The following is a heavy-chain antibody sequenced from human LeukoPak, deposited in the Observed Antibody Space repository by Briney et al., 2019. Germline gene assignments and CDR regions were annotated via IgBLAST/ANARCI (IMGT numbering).Heavy chain of an antibody. J-gene: IGHJ4*02. Sequence: GGSLRLSCTASGFTFIDFAMHWVRQAPGKGLEWVAVISHDGSNKYYADSVKGRFTISRDNSKNTLYLQMNSLRAEDTAVYYCAKGIAAAGHFDYWGQGTLVTVSS. D-gene: IGHD6-13*01. CDR3: AKGIAAAGHFDY. V-gene: IGHV3-30*04. CDR1: GFTFIDFA. CDR2: ISHDGSNK.